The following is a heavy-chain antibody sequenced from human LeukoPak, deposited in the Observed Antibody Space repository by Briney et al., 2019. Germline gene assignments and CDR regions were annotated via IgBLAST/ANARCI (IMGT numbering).Heavy chain of an antibody. Sequence: GGSLRLSCAGAGFIFRSYEMNWVRQAPGKGLEWVAYITGRGDSIYYADSVKGRFTISRDNAKNSLYLQMNSLRAEDTAVYYCARGIAADFDYWGQGTLVTVSS. J-gene: IGHJ4*02. V-gene: IGHV3-48*03. D-gene: IGHD6-13*01. CDR3: ARGIAADFDY. CDR1: GFIFRSYE. CDR2: ITGRGDSI.